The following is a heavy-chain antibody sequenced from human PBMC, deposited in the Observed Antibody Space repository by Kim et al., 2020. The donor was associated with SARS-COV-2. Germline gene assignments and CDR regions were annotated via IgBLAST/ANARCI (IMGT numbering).Heavy chain of an antibody. CDR2: INHSGST. Sequence: SETLSLTCAVYGGSFSGYYWSWIRQPPGKGLEWIGEINHSGSTNYNPSLKSRVTISVDTSKNQFSLKLSSVTAADTAVYYCARGQSYGSGSYYKSYYYYGMDVWGQGTTVTVSS. D-gene: IGHD3-10*01. CDR3: ARGQSYGSGSYYKSYYYYGMDV. CDR1: GGSFSGYY. V-gene: IGHV4-34*01. J-gene: IGHJ6*02.